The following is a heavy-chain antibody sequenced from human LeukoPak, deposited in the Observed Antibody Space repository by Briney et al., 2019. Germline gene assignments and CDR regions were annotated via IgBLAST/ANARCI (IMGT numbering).Heavy chain of an antibody. Sequence: SETLSLTCSVSGAPVSSDYWNWIRQSPGRGLEWIGYTHYRGDINYNPSLKSRLTMSVDASSNQVSLKLSSVTAADAAVYYCGRNLGSGSDHWGQGTLVTVSS. CDR2: THYRGDI. D-gene: IGHD3-10*01. V-gene: IGHV4-59*02. J-gene: IGHJ4*02. CDR3: GRNLGSGSDH. CDR1: GAPVSSDY.